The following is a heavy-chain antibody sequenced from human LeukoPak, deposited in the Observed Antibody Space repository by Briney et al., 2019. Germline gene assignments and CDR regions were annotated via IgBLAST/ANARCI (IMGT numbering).Heavy chain of an antibody. CDR1: GFTFNSYE. Sequence: GGSLRLSCAASGFTFNSYEMNWVRQAPGKGLEWVGRIKSKTDGGTTDYAAPVKGRFTISRDDSKNTLYLQINGLKTDDTAVYYCTTNYYTSVTYSQLDYWGQGTLVTVSS. CDR2: IKSKTDGGTT. D-gene: IGHD3-10*01. V-gene: IGHV3-15*01. CDR3: TTNYYTSVTYSQLDY. J-gene: IGHJ4*02.